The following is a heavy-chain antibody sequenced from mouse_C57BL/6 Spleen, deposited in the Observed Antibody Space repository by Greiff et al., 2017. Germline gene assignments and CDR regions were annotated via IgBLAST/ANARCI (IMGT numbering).Heavy chain of an antibody. Sequence: EVKLVESGPGLVKPSQSLTLSCSVTGYSFTSGYYWNWIRQFPGNKLEWMGYISYAGSNNYNPSLKNRISITRDTTKNQFSLKLNSVTTEDTTTYYWARAYYSNPAWFAYWGQGTLVTVSA. CDR2: ISYAGSN. D-gene: IGHD2-5*01. CDR3: ARAYYSNPAWFAY. CDR1: GYSFTSGYY. V-gene: IGHV3-6*01. J-gene: IGHJ3*01.